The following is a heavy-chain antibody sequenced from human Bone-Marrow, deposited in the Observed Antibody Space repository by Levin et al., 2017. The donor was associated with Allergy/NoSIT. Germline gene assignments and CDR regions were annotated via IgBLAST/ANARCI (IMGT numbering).Heavy chain of an antibody. D-gene: IGHD5-24*01. Sequence: HPGGSLRLSCAVSGFIFSSYVMHWVRQAPGKRLEWVAIISNDGNKKYYADSVKGRFSISRDNSRNTLYLQMSSLRAEDTAVYYCARAPRDGYNKTFDYWGQGTLVTVSS. CDR1: GFIFSSYV. CDR3: ARAPRDGYNKTFDY. V-gene: IGHV3-30-3*01. J-gene: IGHJ4*02. CDR2: ISNDGNKK.